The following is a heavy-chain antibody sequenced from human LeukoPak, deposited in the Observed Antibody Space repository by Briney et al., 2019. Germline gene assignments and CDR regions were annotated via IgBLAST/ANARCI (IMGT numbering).Heavy chain of an antibody. D-gene: IGHD3-22*01. V-gene: IGHV3-48*03. CDR3: ARDQRITMIVDYMDV. CDR1: GFTFSSYA. J-gene: IGHJ6*03. CDR2: ISSSGNTI. Sequence: GGSLRLSCAASGFTFSSYAMHWVRQAPGKGLEWVSYISSSGNTIYYADSVKGRFTISRDNAKNSLYLQMNSLRAEDTAVYYCARDQRITMIVDYMDVWGKGTTVTISS.